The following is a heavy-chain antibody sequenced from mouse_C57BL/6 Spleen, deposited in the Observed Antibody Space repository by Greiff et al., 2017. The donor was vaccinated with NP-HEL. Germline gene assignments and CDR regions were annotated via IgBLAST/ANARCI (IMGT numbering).Heavy chain of an antibody. J-gene: IGHJ3*01. CDR2: ISSGSSTI. Sequence: EVQRVESGGGLVKPGGSLKLSCAASGFTFSDYGMHWVRQAPEKGLEWVAYISSGSSTIYYAATVKGRFTISRDKAKNILFLQMTSLRSEDTSMYYCASDGDDVWFAYWGQGTLVTVSA. CDR3: ASDGDDVWFAY. CDR1: GFTFSDYG. V-gene: IGHV5-17*01. D-gene: IGHD2-2*01.